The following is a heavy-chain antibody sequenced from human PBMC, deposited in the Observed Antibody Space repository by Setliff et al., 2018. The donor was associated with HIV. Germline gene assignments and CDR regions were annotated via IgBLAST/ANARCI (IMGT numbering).Heavy chain of an antibody. V-gene: IGHV3-9*01. J-gene: IGHJ4*02. CDR2: ISWNSGSI. Sequence: GGSLRLSCAASGFTFDDYAMHWVRQAPGKGLEWVSGISWNSGSIGYADSVKGRFTISRDNTKDSLYLQLDRLRVDDTAVYYCARETDYYGSGSGLFDYWGQGTLVTVSS. D-gene: IGHD3-10*01. CDR1: GFTFDDYA. CDR3: ARETDYYGSGSGLFDY.